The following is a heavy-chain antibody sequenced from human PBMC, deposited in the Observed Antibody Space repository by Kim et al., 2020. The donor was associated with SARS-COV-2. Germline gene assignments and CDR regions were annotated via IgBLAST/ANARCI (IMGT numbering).Heavy chain of an antibody. CDR1: GFTFSSYG. Sequence: GGSLRLSCVASGFTFSSYGMHWVRQAPGKGLEWVAVIWYDGSNKYYADSVKGRFTISRDNSKNTLYLQMNSLRAEDTAVYYCASGLLAKGAPLTPYWGQGTLVTVSS. D-gene: IGHD1-26*01. V-gene: IGHV3-33*01. CDR3: ASGLLAKGAPLTPY. CDR2: IWYDGSNK. J-gene: IGHJ4*02.